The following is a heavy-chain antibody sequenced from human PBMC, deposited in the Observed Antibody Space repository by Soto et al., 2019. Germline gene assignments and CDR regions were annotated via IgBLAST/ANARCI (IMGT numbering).Heavy chain of an antibody. CDR2: ISSSSSYI. CDR3: AREGGARVAGGFDY. J-gene: IGHJ4*02. CDR1: GFTFSSYS. V-gene: IGHV3-21*01. D-gene: IGHD2-15*01. Sequence: EVQLVESGGGLVKPGGSLRLSCAASGFTFSSYSLNWVRQAPGKGLEWVSSISSSSSYIYYAGSVKGRFTISRDNAKNSLYLQMNSLRAEDTAVYYCAREGGARVAGGFDYWGQGTLVTVSS.